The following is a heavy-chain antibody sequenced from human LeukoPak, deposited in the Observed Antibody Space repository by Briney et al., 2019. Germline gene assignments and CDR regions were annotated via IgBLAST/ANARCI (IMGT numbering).Heavy chain of an antibody. J-gene: IGHJ4*02. D-gene: IGHD4-17*01. V-gene: IGHV3-23*01. CDR3: AKALYGDYGRFDY. CDR2: ISDGGSDT. Sequence: PGGSLRLPCAASGFTFSTYAMSWVRQAPGKGLAWVSTISDGGSDTHYADSVKGRFTISRDDSKNTLYLQMNSLRAEDTAVYYCAKALYGDYGRFDYWGQGTLVTVSS. CDR1: GFTFSTYA.